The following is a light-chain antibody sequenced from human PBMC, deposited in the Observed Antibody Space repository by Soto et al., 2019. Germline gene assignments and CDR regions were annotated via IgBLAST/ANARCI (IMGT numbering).Light chain of an antibody. CDR2: DNN. J-gene: IGLJ2*01. V-gene: IGLV1-51*01. Sequence: QSVLTQPPSVSAAPGQKVTLSCSGSSSNIGDNYVSWYQHLPGTAPKLLIYDNNKRPSGIPDRFSGSKSGTSATLGITGLQTGDEADYYCGTWDSRLSAEVFGGGTQLTVL. CDR1: SSNIGDNY. CDR3: GTWDSRLSAEV.